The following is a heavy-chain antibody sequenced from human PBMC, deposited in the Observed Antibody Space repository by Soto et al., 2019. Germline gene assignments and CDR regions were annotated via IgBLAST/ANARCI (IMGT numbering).Heavy chain of an antibody. J-gene: IGHJ6*02. D-gene: IGHD1-20*01. CDR3: ARGGITAGGMDV. CDR1: GGSLSSGGYS. Sequence: SETLSLTCAVSGGSLSSGGYSWSWIRQPPGKGLEWIGYIYHSGSTYYNPSLKSRVTISVDRSKNQFSLKLSSVTAADTAVYYCARGGITAGGMDVWGQGTTVTVSS. V-gene: IGHV4-30-2*01. CDR2: IYHSGST.